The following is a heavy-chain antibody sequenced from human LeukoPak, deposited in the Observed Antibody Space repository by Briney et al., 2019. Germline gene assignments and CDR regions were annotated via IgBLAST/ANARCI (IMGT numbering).Heavy chain of an antibody. V-gene: IGHV3-33*01. CDR2: IWYDGSNK. CDR3: ARDQGIYGDGIFDY. Sequence: PGGSLRLSCAASGFTFSRCGMHWVRQAPGKGLEWVAVIWYDGSNKHYADSVKGRFTISRDNSKNTLYLQMNSLRAEDTAVYYCARDQGIYGDGIFDYWGQGTLVTVSS. CDR1: GFTFSRCG. D-gene: IGHD5-24*01. J-gene: IGHJ4*02.